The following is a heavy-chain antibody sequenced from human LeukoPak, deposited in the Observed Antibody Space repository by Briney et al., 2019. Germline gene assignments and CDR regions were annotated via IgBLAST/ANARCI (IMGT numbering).Heavy chain of an antibody. Sequence: SVKVSCKASGGTYSSYAISWVRQAPGQGLEWMGGIIPIFGTANYAQKFQGRVTITADESTSTAYMELSSLRSEDTAVYYCASRRGVYCSSTSCYPVPSDEGYYYYYMDVWGKGTTVTVSS. J-gene: IGHJ6*03. V-gene: IGHV1-69*01. D-gene: IGHD2-2*01. CDR1: GGTYSSYA. CDR2: IIPIFGTA. CDR3: ASRRGVYCSSTSCYPVPSDEGYYYYYMDV.